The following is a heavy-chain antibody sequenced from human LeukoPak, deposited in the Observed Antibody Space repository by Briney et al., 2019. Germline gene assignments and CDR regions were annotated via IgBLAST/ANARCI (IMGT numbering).Heavy chain of an antibody. CDR3: AKEAPRWLQSLIYSDY. CDR1: GFTFSSYG. Sequence: GGSLRLSCAASGFTFSSYGMHWVRQAPGKGLEWVAFIRYDGSNTYYADSVEGRFTISRDNSKNTLYLQMNSLRGEDTAVYYCAKEAPRWLQSLIYSDYWGQGTLVTVSS. CDR2: IRYDGSNT. J-gene: IGHJ4*02. V-gene: IGHV3-30*02. D-gene: IGHD5-24*01.